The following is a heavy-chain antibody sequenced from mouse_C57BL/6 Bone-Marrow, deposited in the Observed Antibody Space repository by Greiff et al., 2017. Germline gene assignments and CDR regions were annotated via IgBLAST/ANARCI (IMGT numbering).Heavy chain of an antibody. CDR1: GISITTGNYR. D-gene: IGHD2-1*01. Sequence: EVQLQESGPGLVKPSQTVFLTCTVTGISITTGNYRWSWIRQFPGNKLEWIGYIYYSGTITYNPSPTSRTTITRDTPKNQFFLEMNSLTAADTATYYCARDEGNYAYAMDYWGQGTSVTVSS. CDR2: IYYSGTI. V-gene: IGHV3-5*01. CDR3: ARDEGNYAYAMDY. J-gene: IGHJ4*01.